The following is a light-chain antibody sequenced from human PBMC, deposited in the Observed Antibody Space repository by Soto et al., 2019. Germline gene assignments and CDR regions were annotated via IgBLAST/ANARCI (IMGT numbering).Light chain of an antibody. J-gene: IGLJ3*02. Sequence: QSALTQPASVSGSPGQSITISCTGTSSDVGSYTLVSWYQQHPGKAPKLMIYEDNKRPSGVSNRFSGSKSGNTASLTISGLQAEDEADYYCCSYAGSGTWVFGGGTKLTVL. CDR1: SSDVGSYTL. V-gene: IGLV2-23*01. CDR3: CSYAGSGTWV. CDR2: EDN.